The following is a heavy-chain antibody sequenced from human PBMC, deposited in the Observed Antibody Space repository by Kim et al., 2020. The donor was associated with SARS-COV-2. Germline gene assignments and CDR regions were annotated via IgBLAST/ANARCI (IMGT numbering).Heavy chain of an antibody. Sequence: SQTLSLTCDISVDIAVTANGAWNWIRQTPSRGLEWLGRTYYTSRWNNDFATSVKGRISINPDTSKNQISLHLSSATPEDTAIYFCARSPIFIHGVVNYYHFYMDEWGKGTTVTVSS. D-gene: IGHD3-3*01. CDR3: ARSPIFIHGVVNYYHFYMDE. CDR1: VDIAVTANGA. J-gene: IGHJ6*03. V-gene: IGHV6-1*01. CDR2: TYYTSRWNN.